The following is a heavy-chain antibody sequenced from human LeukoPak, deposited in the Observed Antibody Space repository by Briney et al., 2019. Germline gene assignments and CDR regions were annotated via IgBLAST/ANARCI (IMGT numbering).Heavy chain of an antibody. Sequence: PSETLSLTCTVSGGSISSYYWSWIRQPAGKGLELIGRIYPSGSTNYNPSLKSRVTMSVDTSKHQFSLKLSSVTAADTAVYYCARAPTGTGGWNWFDPWGQGTLVTASS. CDR2: IYPSGST. CDR3: ARAPTGTGGWNWFDP. D-gene: IGHD1-1*01. CDR1: GGSISSYY. V-gene: IGHV4-4*07. J-gene: IGHJ5*02.